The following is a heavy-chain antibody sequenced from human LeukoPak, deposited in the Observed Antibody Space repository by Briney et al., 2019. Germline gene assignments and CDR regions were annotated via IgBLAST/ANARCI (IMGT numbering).Heavy chain of an antibody. CDR1: GGSFSGYY. Sequence: PSETQSLTCAVYGGSFSGYYWSWIRQPPGKGLEWIGEINHSGSTNYNPSLTSRGTISVDTSKTQFSLKLSSVTAADTAVYYCARAAGHAGSPYYYYYYGMDVWGKGTTVTVSS. CDR2: INHSGST. J-gene: IGHJ6*04. CDR3: ARAAGHAGSPYYYYYYGMDV. V-gene: IGHV4-34*01. D-gene: IGHD3-10*01.